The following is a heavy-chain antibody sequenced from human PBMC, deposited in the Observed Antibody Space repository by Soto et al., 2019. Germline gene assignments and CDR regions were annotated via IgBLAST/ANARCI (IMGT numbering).Heavy chain of an antibody. CDR1: GYTFTSYG. CDR3: ARWIRFLEWLNWFDP. V-gene: IGHV1-18*01. D-gene: IGHD3-3*01. CDR2: ISAYNGNT. J-gene: IGHJ5*02. Sequence: QVPLVQSGAEVKKPGASVKVSCKASGYTFTSYGISWVRQAPGQGLEWMGWISAYNGNTNYAQKLQVRVTMTTDTSTSTAYMELRSLRSDDTAVYYCARWIRFLEWLNWFDPWGQGTLVTVSS.